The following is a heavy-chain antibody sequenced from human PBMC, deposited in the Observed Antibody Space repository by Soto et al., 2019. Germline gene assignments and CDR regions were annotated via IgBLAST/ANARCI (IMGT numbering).Heavy chain of an antibody. D-gene: IGHD2-15*01. Sequence: PGESLKISCNGSGYSFTSYWIGWVRQMPWKGLEWMGIIYPGDSDTRYSPSFQGQVTISADKSISTAYLQWSSLKASDTAMYYCAKTSVVVAATSADYYYYGMDVWGQGTTVTVS. CDR3: AKTSVVVAATSADYYYYGMDV. V-gene: IGHV5-51*01. J-gene: IGHJ6*02. CDR2: IYPGDSDT. CDR1: GYSFTSYW.